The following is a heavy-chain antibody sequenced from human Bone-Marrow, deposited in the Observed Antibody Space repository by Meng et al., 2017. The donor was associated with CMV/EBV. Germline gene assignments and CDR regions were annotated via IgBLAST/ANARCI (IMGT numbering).Heavy chain of an antibody. D-gene: IGHD3-3*01. Sequence: CSASCFTFSIYSMTWVRQAPGKGLEWVSSISSSSSYIYYADSVKGRFTISRDNAKNSLYLQMNSLRAEDTAVYYCASYDFGGYYFDYWGQGTLVTVSS. CDR3: ASYDFGGYYFDY. J-gene: IGHJ4*02. CDR1: CFTFSIYS. V-gene: IGHV3-21*01. CDR2: ISSSSSYI.